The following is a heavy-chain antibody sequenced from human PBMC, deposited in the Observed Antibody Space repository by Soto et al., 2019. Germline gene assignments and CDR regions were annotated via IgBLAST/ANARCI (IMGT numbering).Heavy chain of an antibody. CDR3: ARGPTRHRMDV. V-gene: IGHV1-69*06. CDR2: IIPIFGTA. J-gene: IGHJ6*02. Sequence: GAPVKVSCKAAGGTFIRYAIIRVRQAPGQGLEWMGGIIPIFGTANYAQKFQGRVTITAEKSTSTAYMELSSLRSEDTAVYYCARGPTRHRMDVWGQGTTVTVSS. CDR1: GGTFIRYA.